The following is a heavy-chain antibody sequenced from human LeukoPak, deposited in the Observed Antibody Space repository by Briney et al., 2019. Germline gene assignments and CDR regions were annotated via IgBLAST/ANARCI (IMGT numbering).Heavy chain of an antibody. J-gene: IGHJ1*01. CDR1: GFTVSSNY. D-gene: IGHD3-10*01. CDR2: IYSGGST. V-gene: IGHV3-53*01. CDR3: AAATMVRGVIGDH. Sequence: PGGSLRLSCAASGFTVSSNYMSWGRQAPGKGLEWVSVIYSGGSTYYADSVKGRFTISRDNSKTTLYIQMNSLRAEDTAVYYCAAATMVRGVIGDHWGKGNLVTVSS.